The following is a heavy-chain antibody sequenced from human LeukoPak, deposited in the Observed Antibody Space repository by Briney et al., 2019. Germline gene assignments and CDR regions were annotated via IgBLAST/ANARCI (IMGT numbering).Heavy chain of an antibody. V-gene: IGHV1-46*01. J-gene: IGHJ4*02. D-gene: IGHD6-13*01. CDR3: ARALAAAAGRRAAMMGD. Sequence: ASVKVSCKASGFTFTNYNLHWVRQAPGQRLEWMGIINPSGGSTNYAQKFQGRVTMTRDMSTSTVYMELSSLRSEDTAVYYCARALAAAAGRRAAMMGDWGQGTLVTVSS. CDR2: INPSGGST. CDR1: GFTFTNYN.